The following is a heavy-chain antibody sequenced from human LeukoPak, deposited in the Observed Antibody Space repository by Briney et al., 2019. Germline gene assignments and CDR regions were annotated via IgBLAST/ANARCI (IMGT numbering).Heavy chain of an antibody. D-gene: IGHD2-15*01. Sequence: GGSLRLSCAASGFTFSNYDMHWVRQAPGKGLEWVALIQYSGSKKYYVASVEGRFTISRDNSKNTLYVHMNTLRTEDTAVYYCAKGGRHGHSSYERGYFDFWGQGALVTVSS. J-gene: IGHJ4*02. CDR1: GFTFSNYD. CDR2: IQYSGSKK. CDR3: AKGGRHGHSSYERGYFDF. V-gene: IGHV3-30*02.